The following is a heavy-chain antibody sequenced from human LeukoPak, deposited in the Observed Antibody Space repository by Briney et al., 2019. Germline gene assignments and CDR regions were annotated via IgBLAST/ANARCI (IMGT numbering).Heavy chain of an antibody. CDR2: ISYDGSNK. D-gene: IGHD1-26*01. J-gene: IGHJ4*02. CDR3: AKAKGYSGNGDFDY. V-gene: IGHV3-30*18. CDR1: GFTFSSYG. Sequence: GRSLRLFCAASGFTFSSYGMHWVRQAPGKGLEWVAVISYDGSNKYYAGSVKGRFTISRDNAKNSLYLQMNSLRAEDTALYYCAKAKGYSGNGDFDYWGQGTLVTVSS.